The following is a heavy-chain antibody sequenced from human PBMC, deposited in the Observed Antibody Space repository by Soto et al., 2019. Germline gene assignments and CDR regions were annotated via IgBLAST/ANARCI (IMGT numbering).Heavy chain of an antibody. CDR1: GFTFSNYA. J-gene: IGHJ4*02. D-gene: IGHD3-22*01. V-gene: IGHV3-30-3*01. Sequence: QVHLVESGGGVVQPGRSLRVSCAASGFTFSNYAMHWVRQAPGKGLEWVAVVSYDGSKQFYADSVEGRFTISRDSFKSTLYLHMDNLRDEDTAVYYCARDRVYYYDNSGYYNFDYWGQGTLVTVSS. CDR3: ARDRVYYYDNSGYYNFDY. CDR2: VSYDGSKQ.